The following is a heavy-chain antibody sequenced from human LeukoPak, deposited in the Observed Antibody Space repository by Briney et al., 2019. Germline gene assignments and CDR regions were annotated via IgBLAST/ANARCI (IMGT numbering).Heavy chain of an antibody. CDR3: ARESMGPYYFDY. V-gene: IGHV3-30-3*01. J-gene: IGHJ4*02. CDR1: GFTFSSYA. Sequence: GGSLRLSCAASGFTFSSYAMHWVRQAPGKGLEWVAVISYDGSNKYYADSVKGRFTISRDNSKNTLYLQMNSLRAEDTAVCYCARESMGPYYFDYWGQGTLVTVSS. D-gene: IGHD6-6*01. CDR2: ISYDGSNK.